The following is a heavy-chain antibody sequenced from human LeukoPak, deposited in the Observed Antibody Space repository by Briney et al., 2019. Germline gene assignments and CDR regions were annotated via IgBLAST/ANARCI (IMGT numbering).Heavy chain of an antibody. CDR2: ISGDGGST. V-gene: IGHV3-43*02. J-gene: IGHJ6*02. CDR1: GFTFDDYA. D-gene: IGHD6-13*01. CDR3: AKDIQHGYNSSWYIWRGEYYYYYGMDV. Sequence: GGSLRFSCAASGFTFDDYAMHWVRQAPGKGLEWVSLISGDGGSTYYAESVKGRFTISRDNSKNSLYLQMNSLRTEDTALYYCAKDIQHGYNSSWYIWRGEYYYYYGMDVWGQGTTVTVSS.